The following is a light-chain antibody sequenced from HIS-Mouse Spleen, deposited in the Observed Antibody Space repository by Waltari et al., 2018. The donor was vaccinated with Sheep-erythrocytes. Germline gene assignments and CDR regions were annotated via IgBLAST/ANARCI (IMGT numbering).Light chain of an antibody. Sequence: QSALTQPRSVSGSPGQSVTIPCPGTSSDVGGYNYFSWYQQHPGKAPKLMIYDVSKRPSGVPDRCSGSKSGNTASLTISGLQAEDEADYYCCSYAGSYNHVFATGTKVTVL. J-gene: IGLJ1*01. V-gene: IGLV2-11*01. CDR3: CSYAGSYNHV. CDR2: DVS. CDR1: SSDVGGYNY.